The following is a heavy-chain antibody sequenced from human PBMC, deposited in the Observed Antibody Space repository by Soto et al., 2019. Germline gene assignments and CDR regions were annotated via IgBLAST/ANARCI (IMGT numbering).Heavy chain of an antibody. CDR1: GGSISSYY. CDR2: IYYSGST. Sequence: SETLSLTCTVSGGSISSYYWSWIRQPPGKGLEWIGYIYYSGSTNYNPSLKSRVTISVDTSKNQFSLKLSSVTAADTAVYYCASANYDFWSGYSNWFDPWGQGTLVTVSS. D-gene: IGHD3-3*01. CDR3: ASANYDFWSGYSNWFDP. V-gene: IGHV4-59*08. J-gene: IGHJ5*02.